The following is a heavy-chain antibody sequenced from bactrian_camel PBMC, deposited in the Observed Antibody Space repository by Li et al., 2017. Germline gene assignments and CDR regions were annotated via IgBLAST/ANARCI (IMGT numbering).Heavy chain of an antibody. D-gene: IGHD2*01. CDR2: IRRSGGET. J-gene: IGHJ6*01. V-gene: IGHV3-3*01. CDR3: AARGPYCYTKLSVRDFTY. Sequence: HVQLVESGGGLVQTGGSLRLSCVVSGHSRGSNCVGWYRLPPGRAPAEREGIAAIRRSGGETWYAGSVKGRFTISQDNAKNTVYLQMNSLKPEDTAMYYCAARGPYCYTKLSVRDFTYWGQGTQVTVS. CDR1: GHSRGSNC.